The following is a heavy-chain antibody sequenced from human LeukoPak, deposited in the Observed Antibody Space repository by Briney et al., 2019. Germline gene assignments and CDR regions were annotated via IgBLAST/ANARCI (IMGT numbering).Heavy chain of an antibody. J-gene: IGHJ4*02. V-gene: IGHV4-39*01. Sequence: SETLSLTCTVSGVSIKTNSDYWGWLRQPPGKGLEWIGSIYHVGGTYYNPSLKSRVTISVDPSKNQFSLKLSSVTAADTAVYYCARHGPVWGSYQANDYWGQGTLVTVSS. D-gene: IGHD3-16*02. CDR3: ARHGPVWGSYQANDY. CDR1: GVSIKTNSDY. CDR2: IYHVGGT.